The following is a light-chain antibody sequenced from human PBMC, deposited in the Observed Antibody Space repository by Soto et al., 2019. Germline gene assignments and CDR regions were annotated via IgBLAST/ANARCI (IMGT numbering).Light chain of an antibody. CDR1: SSDFGDDKY. CDR3: SSYAGSNVWV. Sequence: QSALTQPASVSGSPGQSITVSCTGSSSDFGDDKYVSWYQQHPGKAPKVMIYEVTKRPSGVPARFSGSRSGNTASLTVSGLQAEDEADYYCSSYAGSNVWVFGGGTKLTVL. CDR2: EVT. V-gene: IGLV2-8*01. J-gene: IGLJ3*02.